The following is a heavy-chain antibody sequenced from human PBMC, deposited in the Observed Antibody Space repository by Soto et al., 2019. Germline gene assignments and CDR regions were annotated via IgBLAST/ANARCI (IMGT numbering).Heavy chain of an antibody. J-gene: IGHJ4*02. D-gene: IGHD3-9*01. Sequence: VVSLRLCYAVSGFNFISYGMRCVRKATGKGLDWVAVISYDEKNIYYADSVRGRFTITRDNSKSTLYLQMNSLRDQDTAVYYCSKALIPQSATGNFFFDSWGQGAKVTVSS. CDR2: ISYDEKNI. CDR3: SKALIPQSATGNFFFDS. CDR1: GFNFISYG. V-gene: IGHV3-30*18.